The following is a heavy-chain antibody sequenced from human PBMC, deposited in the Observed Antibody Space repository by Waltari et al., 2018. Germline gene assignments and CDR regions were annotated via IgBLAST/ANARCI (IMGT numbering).Heavy chain of an antibody. D-gene: IGHD4-17*01. CDR1: GFTFSSYG. Sequence: QVQLVESGGGVVQPGGSLRLSCAASGFTFSSYGMHWVRQAPGKGLEWVAFIRYDGSNKYYADSVKGRFTSSRDKSKNTLYLQMNSLRAEDTAVYYCAKAISSRDYGFDYWGQGTLVTVSS. V-gene: IGHV3-30*02. J-gene: IGHJ4*02. CDR3: AKAISSRDYGFDY. CDR2: IRYDGSNK.